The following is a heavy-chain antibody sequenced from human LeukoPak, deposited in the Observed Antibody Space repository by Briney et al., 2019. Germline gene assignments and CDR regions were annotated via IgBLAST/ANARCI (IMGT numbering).Heavy chain of an antibody. CDR1: GFDFSASS. Sequence: GGSLRLSCVASGFDFSASSFTYIRQAPGKGLEWVSYIRASSSLISYADSVRGRFTISRDDAKKSVFLQMHSLRADDTAVYYCAREASLGWGQGTVVTVSS. CDR3: AREASLG. CDR2: IRASSSLI. J-gene: IGHJ3*01. V-gene: IGHV3-48*04.